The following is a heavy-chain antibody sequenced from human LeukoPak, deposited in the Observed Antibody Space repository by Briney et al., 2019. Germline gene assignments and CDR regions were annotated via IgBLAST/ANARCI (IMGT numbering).Heavy chain of an antibody. CDR1: GYTFTSYG. Sequence: ASVKVSCKASGYTFTSYGISWVRQAPGQGLEWMGRISAYNGNTNYAQKLQGRVTMTTDTSTSTAYMELRSLRSDDTAVYYCARAAHSSGSGYFDYWGQGTLVTVSS. D-gene: IGHD6-19*01. CDR2: ISAYNGNT. J-gene: IGHJ4*02. CDR3: ARAAHSSGSGYFDY. V-gene: IGHV1-18*01.